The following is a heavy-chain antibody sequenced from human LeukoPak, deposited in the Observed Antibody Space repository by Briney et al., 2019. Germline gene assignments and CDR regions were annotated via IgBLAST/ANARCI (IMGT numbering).Heavy chain of an antibody. CDR1: GFTFSSYG. V-gene: IGHV3-30*03. CDR2: IQNDGNDK. CDR3: ARAVTWIDP. Sequence: GGSLRLSCADSGFTFSSYGMHWVRQAPGKGLEWVAFIQNDGNDKYYADSVKGRFTVSRDNSKNTLDLQMNGLRAEDTAVYYCARAVTWIDPWGQGTLVTVSS. J-gene: IGHJ5*02.